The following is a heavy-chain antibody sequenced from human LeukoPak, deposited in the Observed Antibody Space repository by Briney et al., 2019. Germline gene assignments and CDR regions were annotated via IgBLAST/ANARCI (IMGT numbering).Heavy chain of an antibody. Sequence: PSETLSLTCTVSGGSISSSSYYWGWIRQPPGKGLEWIGSIYYSGSTYYNPSLKSRVTISVDTSKNQFSLKLSSVTAADTAMYYCARQPMAMVMGGFDYWGQGTLVTVSS. CDR2: IYYSGST. V-gene: IGHV4-39*01. J-gene: IGHJ4*02. CDR3: ARQPMAMVMGGFDY. CDR1: GGSISSSSYY. D-gene: IGHD5-18*01.